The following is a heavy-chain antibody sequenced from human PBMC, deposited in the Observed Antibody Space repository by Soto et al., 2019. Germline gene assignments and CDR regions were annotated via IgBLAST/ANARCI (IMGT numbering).Heavy chain of an antibody. D-gene: IGHD1-7*01. CDR3: AKDSWNYVAAFDN. V-gene: IGHV3-23*01. CDR1: GFTFSSYA. CDR2: ISGSGGST. Sequence: EVQLLESGGGLVQPGGSLRLSCAASGFTFSSYAMSWVRQAPGKGLEWVSAISGSGGSTYYADSVKGRFTISRDNSKNTRYLQMNRLSAEDTAVYYCAKDSWNYVAAFDNWGQGTMVTVSS. J-gene: IGHJ3*02.